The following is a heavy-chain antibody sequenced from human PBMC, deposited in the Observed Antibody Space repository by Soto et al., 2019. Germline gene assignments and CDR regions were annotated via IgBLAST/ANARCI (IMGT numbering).Heavy chain of an antibody. CDR1: GFTFSSYG. CDR3: AKGAAAGVFSWFDP. D-gene: IGHD6-13*01. CDR2: ISYDGSNK. V-gene: IGHV3-30*18. J-gene: IGHJ5*02. Sequence: QVQLVESGGGVVQPGRSLRLSCAASGFTFSSYGMHWVRQAPGKGLEWVAVISYDGSNKYYADSVKGRFTISRDNSKNTLYLQMNSLRAEDTAVYYCAKGAAAGVFSWFDPWGQGTLVTVSS.